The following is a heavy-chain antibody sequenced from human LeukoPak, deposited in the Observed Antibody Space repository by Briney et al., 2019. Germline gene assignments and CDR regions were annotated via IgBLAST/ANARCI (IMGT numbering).Heavy chain of an antibody. CDR2: IYYSGST. D-gene: IGHD1-26*01. Sequence: PSETLSLTCTVSGGSISSYYWSWIRQPPGKGLEWIGYIYYSGSTNYNPSLKSRVAISVDTSKNQFSLKLSSVTAADTAVYYCARVVIVGASYYFDYWGQGTLVTVSS. CDR3: ARVVIVGASYYFDY. CDR1: GGSISSYY. J-gene: IGHJ4*02. V-gene: IGHV4-59*01.